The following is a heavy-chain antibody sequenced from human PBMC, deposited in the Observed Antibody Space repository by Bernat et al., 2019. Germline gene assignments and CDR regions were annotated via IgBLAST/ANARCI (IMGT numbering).Heavy chain of an antibody. CDR1: GFTFSSYD. CDR3: ARSAPGPTVAGTDYFDY. Sequence: EVQLVESGGGLVQPGGSLRLSCAASGFTFSSYDMHWVRQATGKGLEWVSATGTAGDTYYPGSVKGRFTISRENAKNSLYLQMNSLRAGDTAVYYCARSAPGPTVAGTDYFDYWGQGTLVTVSS. D-gene: IGHD6-19*01. V-gene: IGHV3-13*01. J-gene: IGHJ4*02. CDR2: TGTAGDT.